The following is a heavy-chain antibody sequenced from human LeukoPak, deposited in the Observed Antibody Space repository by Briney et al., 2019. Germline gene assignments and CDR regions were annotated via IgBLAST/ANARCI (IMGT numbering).Heavy chain of an antibody. J-gene: IGHJ4*02. CDR2: IKQDGSEK. CDR3: ARGGYYGDY. V-gene: IGHV3-7*03. D-gene: IGHD3-22*01. Sequence: GGSLRLSCEVSGFTFSSYWMSWVRQAPGKGLERVANIKQDGSEKNYVDSVKGRFTISRDNAKNSLYLQMNSLRVEDTAIYYCARGGYYGDYWGQGTLVTVSS. CDR1: GFTFSSYW.